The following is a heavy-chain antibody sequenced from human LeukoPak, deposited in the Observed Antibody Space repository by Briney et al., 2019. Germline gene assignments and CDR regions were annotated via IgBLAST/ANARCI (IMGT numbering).Heavy chain of an antibody. CDR2: INPSGGST. CDR3: ARGSILHPQWEYQLLYYFDY. CDR1: GYTFTSYY. J-gene: IGHJ4*02. V-gene: IGHV1-46*03. D-gene: IGHD2-2*01. Sequence: ASVKVSCKASGYTFTSYYMHWVRQAPGQGLEWMGIINPSGGSTSYAQKFQGRVTITRDTSTRTVYMELSSLRSEDTAVYYCARGSILHPQWEYQLLYYFDYWGQGTLVTVSS.